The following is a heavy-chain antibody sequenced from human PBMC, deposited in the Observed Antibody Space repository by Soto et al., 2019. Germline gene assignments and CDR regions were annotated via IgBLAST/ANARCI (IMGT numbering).Heavy chain of an antibody. V-gene: IGHV4-34*01. CDR2: INHSGST. Sequence: SETLSLTCAVYGGSFSGYYWSWIRQPPGKGLEWIGEINHSGSTNYNPSLKSRVTISVDTSKNQFSLKLSSVTAADTAVYYCARASVAGTFDIWGQGTMVTVSS. CDR1: GGSFSGYY. CDR3: ARASVAGTFDI. D-gene: IGHD6-19*01. J-gene: IGHJ3*02.